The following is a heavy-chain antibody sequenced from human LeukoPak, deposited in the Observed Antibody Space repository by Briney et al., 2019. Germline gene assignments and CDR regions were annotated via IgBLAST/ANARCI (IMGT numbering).Heavy chain of an antibody. Sequence: PGGSLRLSREASGFKFSSYGMHWVRQAPGKGLEWLSFIDGSSSRTNYADSVKGRFTISRDNVKNSLYLQMNSLRAEDTAVYFCARRGTDYCTPSSCHPNWFAPWGQGTQVTVSS. CDR2: IDGSSSRT. CDR1: GFKFSSYG. J-gene: IGHJ5*02. V-gene: IGHV3-48*04. D-gene: IGHD4-11*01. CDR3: ARRGTDYCTPSSCHPNWFAP.